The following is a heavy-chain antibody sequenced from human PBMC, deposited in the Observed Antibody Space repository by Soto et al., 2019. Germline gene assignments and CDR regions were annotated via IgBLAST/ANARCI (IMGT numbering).Heavy chain of an antibody. CDR3: ARLQWEKPWVFDY. D-gene: IGHD1-26*01. J-gene: IGHJ4*02. Sequence: QVQLQQWGAGLLKPSETLSLTCAVYGGSFSGYYWSWIRQPPVKGLEWIGEINHSGGTNYNPSLTSPFTRSVYAYRNQFFLKLKYVTAADTAVFFCARLQWEKPWVFDYWGQGTLVTVSS. CDR2: INHSGGT. CDR1: GGSFSGYY. V-gene: IGHV4-34*02.